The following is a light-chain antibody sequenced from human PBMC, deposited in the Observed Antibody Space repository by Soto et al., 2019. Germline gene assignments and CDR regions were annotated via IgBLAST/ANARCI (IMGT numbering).Light chain of an antibody. CDR1: SGHSNYV. CDR2: LNSDGSH. CDR3: QTWDTGIRV. Sequence: QLVLTQLPSASASLGAWVKLTCTLSSGHSNYVIAWHQQQPEKGPRYLMKLNSDGSHSKGDGIPDRFSGSSSGAERYLTISSLQSEDEADYYCQTWDTGIRVFGGGTKLTVL. J-gene: IGLJ2*01. V-gene: IGLV4-69*01.